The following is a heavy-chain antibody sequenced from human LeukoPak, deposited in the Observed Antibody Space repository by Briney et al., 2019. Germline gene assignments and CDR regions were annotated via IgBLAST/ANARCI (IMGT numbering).Heavy chain of an antibody. D-gene: IGHD3-10*01. V-gene: IGHV5-51*01. CDR2: IYPGDSDT. CDR1: GSIFTSYW. Sequence: RGASLQISCEGSGSIFTSYWIGWGRQLPGKGLEWMGIIYPGDSDTRYSPSFQGQVTISADKSISTAYLQWSSLKASDSAMYYCARPSSGGLLDAFDIWGQGTMVTVSS. J-gene: IGHJ3*02. CDR3: ARPSSGGLLDAFDI.